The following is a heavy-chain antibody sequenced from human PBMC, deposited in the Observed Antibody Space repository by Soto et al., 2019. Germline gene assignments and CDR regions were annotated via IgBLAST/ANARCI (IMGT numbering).Heavy chain of an antibody. CDR3: ARGPGTMAKIDY. V-gene: IGHV4-31*03. CDR2: IYYSGST. J-gene: IGHJ4*02. Sequence: QVQLQESGPGLVKPSQTLSLTCTVSGGSISSGGYYWSWIRQHPGKGLEWIGYIYYSGSTYYNPSLRGRVTIPVDTSKNQFALKLSSVTAADTAVYYCARGPGTMAKIDYWGQGTLVPVSS. CDR1: GGSISSGGYY. D-gene: IGHD3-10*01.